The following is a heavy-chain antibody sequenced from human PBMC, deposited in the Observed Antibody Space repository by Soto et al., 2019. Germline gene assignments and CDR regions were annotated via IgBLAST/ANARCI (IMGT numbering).Heavy chain of an antibody. V-gene: IGHV3-9*01. CDR2: ISWNSGSI. CDR3: ATDTTYDILNGPADC. Sequence: SLILSCAASRFTFDDYARHWVRQAPGKGLEWVSGISWNSGSIGCAASVKGRFTISRDNAKNSLYMQMNSLRAEDTALYYCATDTTYDILNGPADCWGQGTMCTVSS. J-gene: IGHJ4*02. CDR1: RFTFDDYA. D-gene: IGHD3-9*01.